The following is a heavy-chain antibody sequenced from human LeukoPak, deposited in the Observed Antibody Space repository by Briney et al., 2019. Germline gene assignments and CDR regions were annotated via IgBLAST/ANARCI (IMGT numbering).Heavy chain of an antibody. CDR1: GYTFTGYY. CDR3: ARARNILTGYLLDDY. CDR2: INPNSGDT. V-gene: IGHV1-2*06. D-gene: IGHD3-9*01. Sequence: ASVKVSCKASGYTFTGYYIHWVPEAPQQGLEWMGRINPNSGDTNYAQKFQSRVTMTRDTSISTAYMELSRLRSDDTAVYYCARARNILTGYLLDDYWGQGTLVTVSS. J-gene: IGHJ4*02.